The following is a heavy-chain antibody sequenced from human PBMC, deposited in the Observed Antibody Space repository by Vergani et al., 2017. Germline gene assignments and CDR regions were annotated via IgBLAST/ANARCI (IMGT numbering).Heavy chain of an antibody. CDR3: ARDHCSWTKRHHYGLDV. V-gene: IGHV3-21*06. D-gene: IGHD3-10*02. CDR1: GFTFGSYS. CDR2: ISSSGNYV. J-gene: IGHJ6*02. Sequence: EEHLVESGGGLVKPGGSLRLSCVASGFTFGSYSVNWVRQAPGRGLEWVSSISSSGNYVYYAASVKGRFSISRDNAKNLLSLQMNSLRADDTAVYYCARDHCSWTKRHHYGLDVWGQGTTVTVSS.